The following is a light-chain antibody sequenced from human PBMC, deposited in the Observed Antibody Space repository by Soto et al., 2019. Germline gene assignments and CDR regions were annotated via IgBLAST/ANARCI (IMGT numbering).Light chain of an antibody. Sequence: IVLTQSPATLSLSPGERATLSCRASQSVSNYLAWYQQKPGQAPRLLIYGASTRATGIPARFSGSGSGTEFTLTISSLQSEDFAVYYCQQYNNWPYTFGQGTKVDIK. CDR2: GAS. CDR1: QSVSNY. V-gene: IGKV3-15*01. J-gene: IGKJ2*01. CDR3: QQYNNWPYT.